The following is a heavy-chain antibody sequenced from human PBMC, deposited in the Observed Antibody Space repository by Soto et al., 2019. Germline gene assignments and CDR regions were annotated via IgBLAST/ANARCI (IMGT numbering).Heavy chain of an antibody. D-gene: IGHD1-1*01. J-gene: IGHJ3*02. CDR3: AAVDRNLDAFDI. CDR2: IYSGGST. V-gene: IGHV3-53*01. CDR1: GFTVSSNY. Sequence: PGGSLRLSCAASGFTVSSNYMSWVRQAPGKGLEWVSVIYSGGSTYYADSVKGRFTISRDNSKNTLYLQMNSLRSEDTAVYYCAAVDRNLDAFDIWGQGTMVTVSS.